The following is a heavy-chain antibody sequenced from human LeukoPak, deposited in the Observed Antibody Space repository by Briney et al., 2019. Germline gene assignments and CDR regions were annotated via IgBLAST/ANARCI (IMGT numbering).Heavy chain of an antibody. Sequence: SETLSLTCTVSGGSISSHYWSWIRQPPGKGLEWIGYIYYSGNTNYNSSLKNRVTISVDTSKNQFSLKLSSVTAADTAMYYCARDQYRGWYSDYWGQGTLVTVSS. J-gene: IGHJ4*02. CDR1: GGSISSHY. CDR2: IYYSGNT. CDR3: ARDQYRGWYSDY. D-gene: IGHD6-19*01. V-gene: IGHV4-59*11.